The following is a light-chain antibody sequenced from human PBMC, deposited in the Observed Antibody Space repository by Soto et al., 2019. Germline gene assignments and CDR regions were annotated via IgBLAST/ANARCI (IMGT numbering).Light chain of an antibody. J-gene: IGKJ5*01. CDR1: QSVSSY. Sequence: EVVLTHSPTTLSLSPGSRSTLSCRASQSVSSYLAWYQQKRGQAPRLLIYDASNRATGIPARLSGSGSGTEFTLTISRLAPEDFAVYYCQQHNTWITFGQGTRLEIK. CDR3: QQHNTWIT. V-gene: IGKV3-11*01. CDR2: DAS.